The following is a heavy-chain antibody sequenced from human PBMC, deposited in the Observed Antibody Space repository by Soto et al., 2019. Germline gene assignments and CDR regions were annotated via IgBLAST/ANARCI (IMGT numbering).Heavy chain of an antibody. CDR3: VKDTSSSPYYMDV. CDR1: GFTFSNFA. D-gene: IGHD2-2*01. CDR2: ITGSTGST. J-gene: IGHJ6*03. V-gene: IGHV3-23*01. Sequence: EVQVLESGGGSVQPGGSLRLSCAASGFTFSNFAMGWVRHAPGKGLEWVSEITGSTGSTYYADSVRGRFFISRDNSKNTLHLQMISLRVEDTAVYYCVKDTSSSPYYMDVWGKGTTVTVSS.